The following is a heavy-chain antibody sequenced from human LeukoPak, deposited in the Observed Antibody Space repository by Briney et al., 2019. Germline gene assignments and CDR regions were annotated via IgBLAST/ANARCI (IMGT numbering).Heavy chain of an antibody. D-gene: IGHD5-24*01. V-gene: IGHV4-61*02. CDR1: GGSISRYDYY. CDR2: IYLKGGT. J-gene: IGHJ4*02. Sequence: SQTLSLTCTVSGGSISRYDYYWTWIRQPAGKGLEWIGRIYLKGGTSYNPSLKNRVTISADISKNLFSLEMTSVTAADTALYYCARESPEGEMVTITGFDFWGPGTLVTVSS. CDR3: ARESPEGEMVTITGFDF.